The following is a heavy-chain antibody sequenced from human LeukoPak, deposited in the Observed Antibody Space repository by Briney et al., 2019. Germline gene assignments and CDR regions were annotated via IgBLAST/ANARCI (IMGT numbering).Heavy chain of an antibody. J-gene: IGHJ4*02. V-gene: IGHV6-1*01. CDR1: GDSVSSNSAA. CDR2: TYYRSKWFI. Sequence: SQTLSLTCGISGDSVSSNSAAWNWIRQSPSRGLERLGRTYYRSKWFINYAPSVKSRIIINPDTPKNQVSLQLNSVTPEDTAVYYCTRSDCSSGRCPGFDNWGQGTLVTVSS. CDR3: TRSDCSSGRCPGFDN. D-gene: IGHD6-19*01.